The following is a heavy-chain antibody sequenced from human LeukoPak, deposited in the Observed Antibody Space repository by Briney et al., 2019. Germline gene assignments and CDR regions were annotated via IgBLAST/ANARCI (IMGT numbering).Heavy chain of an antibody. CDR3: ASLRSSY. J-gene: IGHJ4*02. Sequence: GGSLRLSCAASGFTFSDYWMTWVRQAPGKGLEWLANIRQNGGEAFYVDSMKGRFTISRDNAKNSLYLQMSSLRDEDTAVYYCASLRSSYWGQGTLVTVSS. CDR1: GFTFSDYW. V-gene: IGHV3-7*01. CDR2: IRQNGGEA.